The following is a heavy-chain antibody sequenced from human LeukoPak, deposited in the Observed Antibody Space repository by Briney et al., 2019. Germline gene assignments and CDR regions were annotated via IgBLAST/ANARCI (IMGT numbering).Heavy chain of an antibody. CDR1: GGSINSSSYY. J-gene: IGHJ4*02. CDR3: AGHRSKWLQSSFDY. V-gene: IGHV4-39*01. Sequence: MASETLSLTCTVSGGSINSSSYYWGWIRQPPGKGLEWIGSIFYSGNTYDNPSLKSRVTISVDTSKNQFSLKLNSVTAADTAVYYCAGHRSKWLQSSFDYWGQGTLVTVSS. D-gene: IGHD5-24*01. CDR2: IFYSGNT.